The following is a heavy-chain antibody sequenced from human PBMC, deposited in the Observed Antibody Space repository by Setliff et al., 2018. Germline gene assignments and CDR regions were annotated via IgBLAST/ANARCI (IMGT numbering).Heavy chain of an antibody. CDR1: GASITSGHY. V-gene: IGHV4-38-2*01. CDR3: ASPRRDDLDSPFDAFDI. J-gene: IGHJ3*02. CDR2: MSHRGRT. D-gene: IGHD3-3*01. Sequence: SETLSLTCGVSGASITSGHYWGWIRQPPGKGLEWIATMSHRGRTYYNPSLEGRVTMSRDTSKNQFSLRLTSAAAADTAVYYCASPRRDDLDSPFDAFDIWGQGTMVTVSS.